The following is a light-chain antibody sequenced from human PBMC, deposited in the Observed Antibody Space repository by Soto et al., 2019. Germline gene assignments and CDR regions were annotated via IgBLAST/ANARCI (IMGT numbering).Light chain of an antibody. CDR1: SSDVGNYKY. V-gene: IGLV2-14*01. CDR3: LAYTSSDTCV. Sequence: QSALTQPASVSGSPGQSITISCTGTSSDVGNYKYVSWYQQHPGKAPKLMIYEVSNRPSGVSNRCAGSKSGNTASLTISELQAEDVADYYCLAYTSSDTCVCGTGSKVTAL. J-gene: IGLJ1*01. CDR2: EVS.